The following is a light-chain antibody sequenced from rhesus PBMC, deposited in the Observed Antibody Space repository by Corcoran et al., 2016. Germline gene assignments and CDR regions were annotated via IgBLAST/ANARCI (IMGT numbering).Light chain of an antibody. CDR1: QGISNW. J-gene: IGKJ2*01. V-gene: IGKV1-33*02. CDR3: QQHNSHPSC. Sequence: DIQMTQSPSSLSASVGDRVTITCQASQGISNWLAWYQQKPGKAPNLLIYAASMLQSGVPSRFSGSGSGTDFTLTISSLQPEDFATDYCQQHNSHPSCFGQGTEVEIK. CDR2: AAS.